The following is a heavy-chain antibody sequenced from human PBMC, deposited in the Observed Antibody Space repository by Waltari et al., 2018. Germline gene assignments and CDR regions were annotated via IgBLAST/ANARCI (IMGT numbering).Heavy chain of an antibody. J-gene: IGHJ4*02. D-gene: IGHD1-26*01. Sequence: QVQLVQSGAEVKKPGSSVKVSCKASGGTFSSYAISWVRQAPGQGLEWMGRIIPILGIANYAQKFQGRVTITADKSTSTAYMELSSLRSEDTAVYYCARAFYSGSWEGYWGQGTLVTVSS. CDR2: IIPILGIA. V-gene: IGHV1-69*04. CDR3: ARAFYSGSWEGY. CDR1: GGTFSSYA.